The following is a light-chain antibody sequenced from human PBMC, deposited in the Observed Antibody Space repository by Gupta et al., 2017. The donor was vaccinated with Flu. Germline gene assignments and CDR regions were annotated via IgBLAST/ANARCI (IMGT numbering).Light chain of an antibody. CDR2: KAS. CDR3: QQDETYPYT. CDR1: HGISNW. J-gene: IGKJ2*01. V-gene: IGKV1-5*03. Sequence: SSRSAALIDSVTSTCRASHGISNWLAWYQQKPGKAPKGLIYKASSLESGVPARFSGSGSGTDFTLTISSLQPDDVAAYYCQQDETYPYTFGQGTKLEV.